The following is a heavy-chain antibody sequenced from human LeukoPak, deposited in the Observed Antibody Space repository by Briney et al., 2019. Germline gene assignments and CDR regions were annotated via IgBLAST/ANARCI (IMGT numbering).Heavy chain of an antibody. Sequence: ASETLSLTCNVSGYSISSGCYWAWIRQAPGKGLEWIGSIYHSGYTHYNPSLKGRVTISGDTSKNDFSLKLSSVAAADTAIYYCARDMNPTHYFDYWGQGTLVTVSS. V-gene: IGHV4-38-2*02. J-gene: IGHJ4*02. CDR2: IYHSGYT. CDR3: ARDMNPTHYFDY. D-gene: IGHD3-16*01. CDR1: GYSISSGCY.